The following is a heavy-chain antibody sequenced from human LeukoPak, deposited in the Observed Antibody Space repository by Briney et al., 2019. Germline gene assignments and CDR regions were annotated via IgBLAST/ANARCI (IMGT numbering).Heavy chain of an antibody. Sequence: SETLSLTCTVSGGSISSSSYYWGWIRQPPGKGLEWIGSIYYSGSTYYNPSLKSRVTISVDTSKNQFSLKLSSVTAADTAVHYCARPDGYYYYYMDVWGKGTTVTVSS. CDR3: ARPDGYYYYYMDV. CDR2: IYYSGST. CDR1: GGSISSSSYY. J-gene: IGHJ6*03. V-gene: IGHV4-39*07.